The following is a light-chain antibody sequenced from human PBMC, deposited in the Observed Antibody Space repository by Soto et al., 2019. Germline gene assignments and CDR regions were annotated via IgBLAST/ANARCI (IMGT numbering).Light chain of an antibody. V-gene: IGLV2-14*01. J-gene: IGLJ1*01. CDR2: AVS. Sequence: ALTQPASVSGSPGQSIAISCTGTSSDVGLYDYVSWYQQHPGKAPQLMIYAVSNRPSGVSNRFSASKSGNTASLFISGLQAEDEADYYCSSYTSDSSYVFGSGTKVTVL. CDR3: SSYTSDSSYV. CDR1: SSDVGLYDY.